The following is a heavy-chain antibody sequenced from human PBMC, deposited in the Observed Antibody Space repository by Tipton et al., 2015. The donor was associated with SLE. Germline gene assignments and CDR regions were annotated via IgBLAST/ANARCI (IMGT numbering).Heavy chain of an antibody. J-gene: IGHJ4*02. CDR1: GGSISSGSYY. CDR2: IYTSGST. CDR3: ARGLIAARFDY. V-gene: IGHV4-61*02. D-gene: IGHD6-6*01. Sequence: TLSLTCTVSGGSISSGSYYWSWIRQPAGKGLEWIGRIYTSGSTNYNPSLKSRFPISVDTSKNQFSLKLSSVTAADTAVYYCARGLIAARFDYWGQGTLVPVSS.